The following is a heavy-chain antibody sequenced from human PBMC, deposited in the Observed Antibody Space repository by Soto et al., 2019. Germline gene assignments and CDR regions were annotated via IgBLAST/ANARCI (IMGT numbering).Heavy chain of an antibody. D-gene: IGHD2-15*01. V-gene: IGHV4-4*02. Sequence: PSETLSLTCTVSGDSISKTNWWSWVRQPPGKGLEWIGEIHQSGSTNYSPSLKGRVTISVDNSKNQFSLKLRSVSAADTAVYYCERVHIIVEIKPAPSGWFDTWGQGTLVTVSS. CDR2: IHQSGST. CDR3: ERVHIIVEIKPAPSGWFDT. CDR1: GDSISKTNW. J-gene: IGHJ5*02.